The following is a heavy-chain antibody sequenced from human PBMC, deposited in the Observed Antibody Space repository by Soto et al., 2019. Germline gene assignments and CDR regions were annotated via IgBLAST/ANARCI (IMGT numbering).Heavy chain of an antibody. CDR2: ISYDGSNK. CDR1: GITFSSYG. J-gene: IGHJ6*02. D-gene: IGHD3-16*01. CDR3: AKCVGFDYGDPTHYYYYYGMDV. V-gene: IGHV3-30*18. Sequence: GGSLRLSCAASGITFSSYGMHWVRQAPGKGLEWVAVISYDGSNKYYADSVKGRFTISRDNSKNTLYLQMNSLRAEDTAVYYYAKCVGFDYGDPTHYYYYYGMDVWGQGTTVTVSS.